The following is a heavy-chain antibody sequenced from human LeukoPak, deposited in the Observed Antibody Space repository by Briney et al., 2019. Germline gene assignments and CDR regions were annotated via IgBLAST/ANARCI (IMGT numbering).Heavy chain of an antibody. J-gene: IGHJ4*02. D-gene: IGHD5-12*01. Sequence: QAGGSLRLSCVASGFTFSSYWMHWVRQAPGKGLVWVSRINTDGSTTSYADSVKGRFTISRDNAKNSLYLQMNSLRAEDTALYYCAKDFGRSAYDRPFDYWGQGTLVTVSS. V-gene: IGHV3-74*01. CDR1: GFTFSSYW. CDR3: AKDFGRSAYDRPFDY. CDR2: INTDGSTT.